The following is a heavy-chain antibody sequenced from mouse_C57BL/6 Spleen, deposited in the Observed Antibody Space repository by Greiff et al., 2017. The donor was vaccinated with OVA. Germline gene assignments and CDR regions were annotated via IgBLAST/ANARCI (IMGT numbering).Heavy chain of an antibody. J-gene: IGHJ2*01. D-gene: IGHD1-1*01. CDR2: ISGGGGNT. Sequence: EVQGVESGGGLVKPGGSLKLSCAASGFTFSSYTMSWVRQTPEKRLEWVATISGGGGNTYYPDSVKGRFTISRDNAKNTLYLQMSSLRSEDTALYYCARHDYYGSSPFYFDYWGQGTTLTVSS. V-gene: IGHV5-9*01. CDR1: GFTFSSYT. CDR3: ARHDYYGSSPFYFDY.